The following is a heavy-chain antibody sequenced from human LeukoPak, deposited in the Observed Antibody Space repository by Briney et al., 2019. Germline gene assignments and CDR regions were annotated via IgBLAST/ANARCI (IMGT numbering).Heavy chain of an antibody. J-gene: IGHJ5*02. D-gene: IGHD5-24*01. V-gene: IGHV4-59*01. Sequence: SETLSLTCTVSGGSISSYYWSWIRQPPGKGLEWIGYVCDSGSTNYNPSLKSRVTISVDASKNQFSLKLSSVTAADTAVYYCARDRHRDGYNYWFDPWGQGTLVTVSS. CDR2: VCDSGST. CDR1: GGSISSYY. CDR3: ARDRHRDGYNYWFDP.